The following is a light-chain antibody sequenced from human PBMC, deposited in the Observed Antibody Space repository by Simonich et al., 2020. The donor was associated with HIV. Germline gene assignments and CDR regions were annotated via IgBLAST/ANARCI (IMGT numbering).Light chain of an antibody. CDR1: QNILYSSNNKNY. V-gene: IGKV4-1*01. J-gene: IGKJ2*01. Sequence: DIVMTQSPDSLAVSLGERATINCKSSQNILYSSNNKNYLAWYQQKPGQPPKLLIYWASTRESGVPDRFSGSGSGTDFTLTISSPQAEDVAVYYCQQYYSTPNTFGQGTKLEIK. CDR3: QQYYSTPNT. CDR2: WAS.